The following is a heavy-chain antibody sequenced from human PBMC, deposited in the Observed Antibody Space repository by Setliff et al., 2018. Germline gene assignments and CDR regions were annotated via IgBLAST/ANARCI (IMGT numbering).Heavy chain of an antibody. CDR3: ARINVYDSTAYYYAPHY. V-gene: IGHV1-18*01. CDR2: ISGYNGNA. J-gene: IGHJ4*02. D-gene: IGHD3-22*01. Sequence: ASVKVSCKTSGYRFSDYVVNWVRQAPGQGREWVGWISGYNGNAYYAQNLQDRVTMTTVTSTSTAYMDLRSLRSDDQAMYYGARINVYDSTAYYYAPHYWGQGTLVTVSS. CDR1: GYRFSDYV.